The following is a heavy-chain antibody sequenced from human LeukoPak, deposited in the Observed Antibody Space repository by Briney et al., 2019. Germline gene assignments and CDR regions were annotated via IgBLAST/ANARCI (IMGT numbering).Heavy chain of an antibody. D-gene: IGHD2-8*01. CDR1: SAAISRSY. CDR2: ISYSGVS. V-gene: IGHV4-59*08. Sequence: PSETLSLTCTVPSAAISRSYWIWIRQTPEKGLEWIGYISYSGVSTYNPSLGSRVTISRDTSKNEVSLNLSSVTAADTAVYFCARLPEGGYAISLGWLDPWGQGTRVTVSS. CDR3: ARLPEGGYAISLGWLDP. J-gene: IGHJ5*02.